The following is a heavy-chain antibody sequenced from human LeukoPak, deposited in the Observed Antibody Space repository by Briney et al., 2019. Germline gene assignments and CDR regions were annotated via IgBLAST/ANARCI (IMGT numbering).Heavy chain of an antibody. CDR1: GFTFSSYW. D-gene: IGHD6-13*01. CDR3: VGSSSWYFDY. J-gene: IGHJ4*02. Sequence: PGGSLRPSCAASGFTFSSYWMHWVRQAPGKGLVWVSRINSDGSSTSYADSVKGRFTISRDNAKNTLYLQMNSLRAEDTAVYYCVGSSSWYFDYWGQGTLVTVSS. V-gene: IGHV3-74*01. CDR2: INSDGSST.